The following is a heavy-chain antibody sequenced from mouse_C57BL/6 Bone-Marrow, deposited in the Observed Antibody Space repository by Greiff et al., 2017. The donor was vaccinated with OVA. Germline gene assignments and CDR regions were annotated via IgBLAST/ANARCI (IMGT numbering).Heavy chain of an antibody. J-gene: IGHJ1*03. V-gene: IGHV1-81*01. CDR3: ARFYYSWYFDV. D-gene: IGHD1-1*01. Sequence: QVQLQQSGAELARPGASVKLSCKASGYTFTSYGISWVKQRTGQGLEWIGEIYPRSGNTYYNEKFKGKATLSADKSSSTAYMELRSLTSEDSAVYFCARFYYSWYFDVWGTGTTVTVSS. CDR2: IYPRSGNT. CDR1: GYTFTSYG.